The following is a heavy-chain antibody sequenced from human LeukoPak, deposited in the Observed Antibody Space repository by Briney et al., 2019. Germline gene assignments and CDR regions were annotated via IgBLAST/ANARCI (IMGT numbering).Heavy chain of an antibody. Sequence: GGSLRLSCAASGFTFSSYWMHWVRQAPGEGLEWVSYISSSSSYTNYADSVKGRFTISRDNAKNSLYLQMNSLRAEDTAVYYCARGSSGYYYVYWGQGTLGTVSS. CDR1: GFTFSSYW. J-gene: IGHJ4*02. D-gene: IGHD3-22*01. CDR3: ARGSSGYYYVY. CDR2: ISSSSSYT. V-gene: IGHV3-21*05.